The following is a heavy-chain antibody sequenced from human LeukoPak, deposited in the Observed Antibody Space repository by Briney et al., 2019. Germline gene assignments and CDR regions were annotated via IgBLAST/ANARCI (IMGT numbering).Heavy chain of an antibody. CDR3: ARGTVFRVFDY. D-gene: IGHD3-10*02. V-gene: IGHV3-53*01. CDR1: GFTVSSRY. J-gene: IGHJ4*02. CDR2: IYSGGST. Sequence: GGSLRLSCAASGFTVSSRYMSWVRQAPGKGLEWVSVIYSGGSTYYADSVKGRFTISRDNSKNTLYLQMNSLRAEDTAVYYCARGTVFRVFDYWGQGTLVTVSS.